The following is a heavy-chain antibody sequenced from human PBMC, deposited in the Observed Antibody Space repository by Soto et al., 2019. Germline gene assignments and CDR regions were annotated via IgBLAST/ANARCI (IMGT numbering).Heavy chain of an antibody. D-gene: IGHD5-18*01. Sequence: PSETLSLTCTVSGGSISSGGYYWSWIRQHPGKGLEWIGYIYYSGSTYYNPSLKSRVTISVDTSKNQFSLKLSSVTAADTAVYYCAREDPFYRGYSYGVGYFDYWGQGTLVTVSS. V-gene: IGHV4-31*03. CDR1: GGSISSGGYY. CDR3: AREDPFYRGYSYGVGYFDY. J-gene: IGHJ4*02. CDR2: IYYSGST.